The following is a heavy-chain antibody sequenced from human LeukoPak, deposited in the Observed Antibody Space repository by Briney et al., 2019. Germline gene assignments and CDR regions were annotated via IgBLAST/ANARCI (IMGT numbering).Heavy chain of an antibody. CDR3: ARGFTSGWYANWFDP. CDR2: MNPNSGNT. CDR1: GYTFTSYD. J-gene: IGHJ5*02. V-gene: IGHV1-8*01. Sequence: ASVKVSCKASGYTFTSYDINWVRQTTGQGLEWMGWMNPNSGNTGYVEKFQGRVNMTRDASISTAYMELSSLRSEDTAVYCCARGFTSGWYANWFDPWGQGTLVTVSS. D-gene: IGHD6-19*01.